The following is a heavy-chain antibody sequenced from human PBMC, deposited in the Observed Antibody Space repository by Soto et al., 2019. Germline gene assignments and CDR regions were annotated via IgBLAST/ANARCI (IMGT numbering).Heavy chain of an antibody. Sequence: PGGSLRLSCAASGFTFSSYEMDWVRQAPGKGLEWVAHISRSSTITYYAASVKGRFTMSRDNADNSLYLQMNSLRAEDTAVYYCTKEKAVIHSGYDAFDIWGRGTMVTVSS. CDR3: TKEKAVIHSGYDAFDI. D-gene: IGHD5-12*01. CDR1: GFTFSSYE. V-gene: IGHV3-48*03. CDR2: ISRSSTIT. J-gene: IGHJ3*02.